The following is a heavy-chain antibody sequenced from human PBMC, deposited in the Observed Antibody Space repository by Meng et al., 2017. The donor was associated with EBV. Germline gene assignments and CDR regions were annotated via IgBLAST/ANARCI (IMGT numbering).Heavy chain of an antibody. CDR3: ARVRTFGGVIPPDY. Sequence: QRWRPGREARKPGAPVRTSGKTSGYTFTSHGISWVRQAPGQGLEWMGWISAYNGNTNYAQKLQGRVTMTTDTSTSTAYMELRSLRSDDTAVYYCARVRTFGGVIPPDYWGQGTLVTVSS. J-gene: IGHJ4*02. CDR1: GYTFTSHG. D-gene: IGHD3-16*02. CDR2: ISAYNGNT. V-gene: IGHV1-18*01.